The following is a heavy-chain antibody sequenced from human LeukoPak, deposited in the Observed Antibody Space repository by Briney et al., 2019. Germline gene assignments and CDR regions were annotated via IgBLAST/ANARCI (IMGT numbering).Heavy chain of an antibody. CDR1: GYTFTSYA. CDR2: INAGNGNT. J-gene: IGHJ3*02. CDR3: ARVGYDILTGPPGAFDI. Sequence: GASVKVSCKASGYTFTSYAMHWVRQAPGQRLERMGWINAGNGNTKYSQKSQGRVTITRDTSASTAYMELSSLRSEDTAVYYCARVGYDILTGPPGAFDIWGQGTMVTVSS. D-gene: IGHD3-9*01. V-gene: IGHV1-3*01.